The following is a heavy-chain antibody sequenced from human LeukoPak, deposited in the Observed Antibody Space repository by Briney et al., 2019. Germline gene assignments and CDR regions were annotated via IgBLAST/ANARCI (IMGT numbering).Heavy chain of an antibody. CDR2: IYYSGST. CDR3: ARGALIAAAGNNWFDP. Sequence: PSETLSLTCTVSGGSISSGGYYWSWIRQHPGKGLEWIGYIYYSGSTYYNPSLKSRVTISVDTSKNQFSLKLNSVTAADTAVYYCARGALIAAAGNNWFDPWGQGTLVTVSS. J-gene: IGHJ5*02. V-gene: IGHV4-31*03. CDR1: GGSISSGGYY. D-gene: IGHD6-13*01.